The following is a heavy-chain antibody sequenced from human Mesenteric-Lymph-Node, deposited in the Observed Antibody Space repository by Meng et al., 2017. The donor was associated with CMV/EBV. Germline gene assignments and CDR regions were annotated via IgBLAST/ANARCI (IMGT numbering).Heavy chain of an antibody. J-gene: IGHJ4*02. Sequence: GESLKISCVASGFTFTSYSMSWVRQAPGKGLEWVANINQDGSEKYYVGSVKGRFTISRDNAKNSLYLQMNSLRGEDTAVYYCARPDAVAGKGEFDYWGQGTLVTVSS. CDR3: ARPDAVAGKGEFDY. V-gene: IGHV3-7*01. D-gene: IGHD6-19*01. CDR1: GFTFTSYS. CDR2: INQDGSEK.